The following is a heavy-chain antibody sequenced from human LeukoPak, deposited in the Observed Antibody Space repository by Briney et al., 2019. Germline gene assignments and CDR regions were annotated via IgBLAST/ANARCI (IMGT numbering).Heavy chain of an antibody. Sequence: PGGSLRLSCAASGFTFSSYEMNWVRQAPGKGLEWVSYISSSGNTIFYADSVKGRFTISRDNAKNSLFLQMNSLRAEDTAVYYCARDPDDGSGYPHPYFDYWGQGTLVTVSS. CDR1: GFTFSSYE. CDR2: ISSSGNTI. CDR3: ARDPDDGSGYPHPYFDY. V-gene: IGHV3-48*03. D-gene: IGHD3-22*01. J-gene: IGHJ4*02.